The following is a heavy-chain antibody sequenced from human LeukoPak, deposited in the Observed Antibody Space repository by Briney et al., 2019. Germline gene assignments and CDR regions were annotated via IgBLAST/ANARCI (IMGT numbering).Heavy chain of an antibody. J-gene: IGHJ4*02. D-gene: IGHD2-2*01. CDR1: GLTFTTYA. Sequence: GGSLRLSCSASGLTFTTYAMFWVRQAPGEGLEYVSAISPDGGVTYYADSVKGRFTISRDNSKDTLYLQMSSLRAEDTAVYYCVTRPPAGRYFDYWGQGTKVTVSS. V-gene: IGHV3-64D*08. CDR3: VTRPPAGRYFDY. CDR2: ISPDGGVT.